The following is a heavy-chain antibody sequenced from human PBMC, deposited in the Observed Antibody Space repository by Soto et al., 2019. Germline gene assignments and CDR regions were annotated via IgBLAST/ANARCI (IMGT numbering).Heavy chain of an antibody. V-gene: IGHV3-30-3*01. D-gene: IGHD4-17*01. Sequence: QVQLVESGGGVVQPGRSLRLPCAASGFTFSSYAMHWVRQAPGKGLEWVAVISYDGSNKYYADSVKGRFTISRDNSKNTLYLQMNSLRAEDTAVYYCARVRATVTTEFDYWGQGTLVTVSS. J-gene: IGHJ4*02. CDR2: ISYDGSNK. CDR1: GFTFSSYA. CDR3: ARVRATVTTEFDY.